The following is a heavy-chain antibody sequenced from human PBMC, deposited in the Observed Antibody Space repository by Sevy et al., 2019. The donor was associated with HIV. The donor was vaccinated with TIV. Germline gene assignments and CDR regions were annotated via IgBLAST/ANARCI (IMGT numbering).Heavy chain of an antibody. CDR3: ATTKDYYESSGDPFDY. J-gene: IGHJ4*02. D-gene: IGHD3-22*01. CDR1: GYTLSQLS. CDR2: FDPEDDET. V-gene: IGHV1-24*01. Sequence: ASVKVSCKVSGYTLSQLSMHWVRLAPGKGLEWMGSFDPEDDETIYAQKFHDRVTMTEDTSTNTAYMELSSLRSEDTAVYYCATTKDYYESSGDPFDYWGQGTLVTVSS.